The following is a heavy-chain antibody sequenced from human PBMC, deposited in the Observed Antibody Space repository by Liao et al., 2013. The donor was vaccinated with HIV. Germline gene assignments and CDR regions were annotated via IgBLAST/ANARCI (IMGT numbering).Heavy chain of an antibody. V-gene: IGHV4-61*02. CDR1: GGSITGGNYY. Sequence: QVQLQESGPGLVKPSETLSLTCTVSGGSITGGNYYWSWIRQPAGKGLEWIGRIYTSGSTNYNPSLKSRVTLAVDTSKNQLSLKVNSVTAADTAVYFCARDSHLRWSLNDAIDIWGQGTMVTVSS. J-gene: IGHJ3*02. CDR2: IYTSGST. D-gene: IGHD4-23*01. CDR3: ARDSHLRWSLNDAIDI.